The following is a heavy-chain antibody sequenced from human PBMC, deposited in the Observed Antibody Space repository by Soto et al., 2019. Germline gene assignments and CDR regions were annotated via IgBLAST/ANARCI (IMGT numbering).Heavy chain of an antibody. CDR3: ARGTGSPLVGGYYFDY. CDR2: IYHSGST. J-gene: IGHJ4*02. Sequence: SETLSLTCAVSGGSISSSNWWSWVRQPPGQGLEWIGEIYHSGSTNYNPSLKSRVTISVDKSKNQFSLKLSSVTAADTAVYYCARGTGSPLVGGYYFDYWGQGTLVTVSS. D-gene: IGHD2-21*01. CDR1: GGSISSSNW. V-gene: IGHV4-4*02.